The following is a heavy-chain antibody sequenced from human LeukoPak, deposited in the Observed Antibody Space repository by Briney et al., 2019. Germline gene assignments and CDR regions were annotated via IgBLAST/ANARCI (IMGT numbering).Heavy chain of an antibody. V-gene: IGHV3-21*01. CDR3: ARVGPGVDIVVVPASISWFDP. J-gene: IGHJ5*02. CDR2: IRSRNNYI. Sequence: GGSLRLSCAASAFNFSGYTMNWVRQAPGKGLEWISSIRSRNNYITYAASVEGRFTISRDNAKNSLYLQMNSLRAEDTAVYYCARVGPGVDIVVVPASISWFDPWGQGTLVTVSS. CDR1: AFNFSGYT. D-gene: IGHD2-2*01.